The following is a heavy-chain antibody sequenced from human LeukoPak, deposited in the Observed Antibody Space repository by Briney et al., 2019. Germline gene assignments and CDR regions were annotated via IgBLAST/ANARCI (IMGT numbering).Heavy chain of an antibody. J-gene: IGHJ2*01. Sequence: GGSLRLSCAAAGSTFARSEMNWVRQAPGKGLEWISSSSMCYADSVKGRFTISRENAKQTLYLQMNSLRPEDTAVYYCARAGDKGTANWYFDLWGRGTLVTVSS. CDR1: GSTFARSE. D-gene: IGHD2-21*01. V-gene: IGHV3-48*03. CDR2: SSM. CDR3: ARAGDKGTANWYFDL.